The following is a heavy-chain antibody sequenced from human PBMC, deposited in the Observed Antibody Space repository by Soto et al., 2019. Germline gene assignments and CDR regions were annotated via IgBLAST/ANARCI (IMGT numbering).Heavy chain of an antibody. CDR3: ARYIVQGGWFDP. CDR1: GGSISSSSYY. J-gene: IGHJ5*02. V-gene: IGHV4-31*03. Sequence: SETLSLTCTVSGGSISSSSYYWGWIRQPPGKGLEWIGYIYYSGSTYYNPSLKSRVTISVDTSKNQFSLKLSSVTAADTAVYYCARYIVQGGWFDPWGQGTLVTVSS. D-gene: IGHD2-15*01. CDR2: IYYSGST.